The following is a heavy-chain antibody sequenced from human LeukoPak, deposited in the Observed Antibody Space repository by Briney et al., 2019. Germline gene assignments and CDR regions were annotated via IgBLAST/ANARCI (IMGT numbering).Heavy chain of an antibody. Sequence: SETLSLTCTDSGGSSSSYYWSWIRQPPGKGLEWVGYIYYSGSTNYNPSLKSRVTTSVDTSKNQLSLKLSSVTAADTAVYYCARVIGYCSSTSCFGYFDYWGQGTLVTVSS. CDR2: IYYSGST. CDR1: GGSSSSYY. V-gene: IGHV4-59*08. J-gene: IGHJ4*02. D-gene: IGHD2-2*01. CDR3: ARVIGYCSSTSCFGYFDY.